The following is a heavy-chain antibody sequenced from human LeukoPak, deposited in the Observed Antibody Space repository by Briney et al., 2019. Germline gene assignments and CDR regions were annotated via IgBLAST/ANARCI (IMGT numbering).Heavy chain of an antibody. CDR2: INPSGGST. V-gene: IGHV1-46*01. Sequence: ASVKVSCKASGYTFTSYYMHWVRQAPGQGLEWMGIINPSGGSTSYAQKFQGRVTMTRDMSTSTVYMELSSLRSEDTAVYYCARSSTTVPFDYWGQGTLVTVSS. D-gene: IGHD4-17*01. CDR3: ARSSTTVPFDY. J-gene: IGHJ4*02. CDR1: GYTFTSYY.